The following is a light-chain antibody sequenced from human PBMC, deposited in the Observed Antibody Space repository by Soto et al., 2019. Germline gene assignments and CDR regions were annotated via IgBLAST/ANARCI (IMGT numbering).Light chain of an antibody. CDR3: QQYASSPIT. CDR1: QSFSRSF. CDR2: GAS. Sequence: EIVLTQSPGTLSLSPGERATLSCRASQSFSRSFLAWYQQKPGQAPRLLLYGASTRATGIPDRFSGSGSGTDFTLSITRLEPEDFALYYCQQYASSPITFGQGTRLDI. V-gene: IGKV3-20*01. J-gene: IGKJ5*01.